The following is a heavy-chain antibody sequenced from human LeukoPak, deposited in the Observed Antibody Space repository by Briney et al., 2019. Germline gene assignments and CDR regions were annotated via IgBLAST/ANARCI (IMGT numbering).Heavy chain of an antibody. J-gene: IGHJ4*02. D-gene: IGHD7-27*01. Sequence: GGSLRLSCAASGFTFSNYGMNWVRQAPGKGLEWLSGISPRGGGTYYADSVKGRFTISRDDSKSTLSLQMNSLRVEDTAVYYCARDLAWGAFDYWGQGTLVSVSS. V-gene: IGHV3-23*01. CDR2: ISPRGGGT. CDR1: GFTFSNYG. CDR3: ARDLAWGAFDY.